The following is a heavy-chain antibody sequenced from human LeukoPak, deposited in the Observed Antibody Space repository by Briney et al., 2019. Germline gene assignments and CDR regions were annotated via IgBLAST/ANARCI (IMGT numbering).Heavy chain of an antibody. J-gene: IGHJ5*02. CDR1: GGSISSYY. CDR3: ARGTYYYGSGSNWFDP. V-gene: IGHV4-59*01. D-gene: IGHD3-10*01. Sequence: SETLPLTCTVSGGSISSYYWSWIRQPPGKGLEWIGYIYYSGSTNYNPSLKSRVTISVDTSKNQFSLKLSSVTAADTAVYYCARGTYYYGSGSNWFDPWGQGTLVTVSS. CDR2: IYYSGST.